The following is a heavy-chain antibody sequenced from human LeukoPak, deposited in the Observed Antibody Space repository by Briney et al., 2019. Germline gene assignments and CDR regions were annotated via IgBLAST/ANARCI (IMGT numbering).Heavy chain of an antibody. D-gene: IGHD1-26*01. CDR2: IWYDGSNK. Sequence: GGSLRLSCAESGFAFNYYGMHWVRQAPGKGLERVALIWYDGSNKYYVDSVKGRFPISRDNSENTLYLQMNSLRAEDTAVYYCARDLNFRGSEWELLFDHWGEGTLVTVSS. V-gene: IGHV3-33*01. J-gene: IGHJ4*02. CDR3: ARDLNFRGSEWELLFDH. CDR1: GFAFNYYG.